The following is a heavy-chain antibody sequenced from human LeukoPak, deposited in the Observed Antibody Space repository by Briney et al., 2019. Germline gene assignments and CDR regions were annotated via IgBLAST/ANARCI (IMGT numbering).Heavy chain of an antibody. CDR3: AKSRSPGYSMGYDPDY. V-gene: IGHV3-23*01. J-gene: IGHJ4*02. CDR1: GSTFSTYG. Sequence: PGGSLRPSCGASGSTFSTYGMNWVRQAPGKGLGWVSAISGGGGGTFYTHSVKGRFTISRDNSKNTLFLQMNGLRAEDTATYYCAKSRSPGYSMGYDPDYWGEGTLVIVST. CDR2: ISGGGGGT. D-gene: IGHD5-18*01.